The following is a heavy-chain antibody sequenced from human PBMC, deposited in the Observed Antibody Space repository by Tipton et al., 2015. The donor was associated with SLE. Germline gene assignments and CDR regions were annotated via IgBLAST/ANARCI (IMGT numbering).Heavy chain of an antibody. Sequence: TLSLTCTVSGGSISSSSYYWGWIRQPPGKGLEWIGSIYYSGSTYYNPSLKSRVTISVDTSKNKFSLKLSSVTAADTAVYYCAREISDWGAFDIWGQVTMVTVSS. D-gene: IGHD3/OR15-3a*01. V-gene: IGHV4-39*07. CDR2: IYYSGST. J-gene: IGHJ3*02. CDR1: GGSISSSSYY. CDR3: AREISDWGAFDI.